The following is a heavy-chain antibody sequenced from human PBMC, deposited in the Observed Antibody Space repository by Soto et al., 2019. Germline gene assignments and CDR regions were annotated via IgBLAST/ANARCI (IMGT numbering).Heavy chain of an antibody. CDR1: GGTFSSYA. CDR3: ARDLHYYGSGSYYIWFDP. Sequence: SVKVSCKASGGTFSSYAISWVRQAPGQGLEWMGGIIPIFGTANYAQKFQGRVTITADESTSTAYMELSSLRSEDTAVYYCARDLHYYGSGSYYIWFDPWGQGTLVTVSS. V-gene: IGHV1-69*13. CDR2: IIPIFGTA. D-gene: IGHD3-10*01. J-gene: IGHJ5*02.